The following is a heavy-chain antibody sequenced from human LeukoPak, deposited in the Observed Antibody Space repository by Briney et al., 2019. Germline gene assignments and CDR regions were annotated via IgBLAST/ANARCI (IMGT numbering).Heavy chain of an antibody. J-gene: IGHJ4*02. CDR1: GYTFTSYA. V-gene: IGHV1-3*01. Sequence: ASVKVSCKASGYTFTSYAMHWVRQAPGQRLEWMGWINAGNGNTKYSQKFQGRVTITRDTSVSTAYMELSSLRSEDTAVYYCARDAMVVAASQFDYWGQGTLVTVSS. CDR2: INAGNGNT. D-gene: IGHD2-15*01. CDR3: ARDAMVVAASQFDY.